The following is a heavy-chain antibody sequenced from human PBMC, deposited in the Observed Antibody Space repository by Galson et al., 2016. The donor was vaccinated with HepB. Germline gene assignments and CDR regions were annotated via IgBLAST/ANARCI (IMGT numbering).Heavy chain of an antibody. D-gene: IGHD4-17*01. CDR2: IDREDDK. J-gene: IGHJ4*02. CDR3: ARTQTSVTTSYYFDN. CDR1: GFSLNTRGMC. Sequence: PALVKPTQTVTLTCTFSGFSLNTRGMCVSWIRQPPGKALEWLALIDREDDKYYSTSLKTRLTISKDTSKNQVVLTVANMDPVDTATYYCARTQTSVTTSYYFDNWGQGTLVTVSS. V-gene: IGHV2-70*01.